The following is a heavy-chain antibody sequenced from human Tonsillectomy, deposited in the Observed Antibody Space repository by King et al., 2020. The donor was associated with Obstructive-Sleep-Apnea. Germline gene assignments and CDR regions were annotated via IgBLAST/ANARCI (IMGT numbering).Heavy chain of an antibody. Sequence: VQLVESGGGVVQPGRSLRLSCAASRFTFSSYAMHWVRQAPGKGLEWVAVISYDGSNKYYADSVKGRFAISRDNSRNTLSLQMNSLRAEDTALYYCARGAGSHYYASGPPSDYWGQGTLVPVSS. CDR2: ISYDGSNK. CDR1: RFTFSSYA. J-gene: IGHJ4*02. CDR3: ARGAGSHYYASGPPSDY. V-gene: IGHV3-30*09. D-gene: IGHD3-10*01.